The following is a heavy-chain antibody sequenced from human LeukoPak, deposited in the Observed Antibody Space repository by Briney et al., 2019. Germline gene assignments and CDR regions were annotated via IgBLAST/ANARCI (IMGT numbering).Heavy chain of an antibody. D-gene: IGHD2-2*01. J-gene: IGHJ5*02. V-gene: IGHV3-30-3*01. Sequence: GRSLRLSCAASGFTFSSYAMHWVRQAPGKGLEWVAVISYDGSNKYYADSVKGRFTISRDNAKNTLYLQMNSLRAEDTAVYYCAGTRCKGCWFDPWGQGTLVTVSS. CDR3: AGTRCKGCWFDP. CDR1: GFTFSSYA. CDR2: ISYDGSNK.